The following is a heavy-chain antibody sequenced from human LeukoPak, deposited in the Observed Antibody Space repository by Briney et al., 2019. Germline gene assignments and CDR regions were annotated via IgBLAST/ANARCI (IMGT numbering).Heavy chain of an antibody. D-gene: IGHD2-8*02. Sequence: SETLSLTCALYGGTFSDHYWSWIRQPPGKGLEWIGEIDDGGTTNQNPSLKSRVTILVDTSKNQFSLKVRSVTAAATAVYFCARRLVAKNYYKYYMDVWGKGTTVTVSS. CDR2: IDDGGTT. CDR3: ARRLVAKNYYKYYMDV. V-gene: IGHV4-34*01. J-gene: IGHJ6*03. CDR1: GGTFSDHY.